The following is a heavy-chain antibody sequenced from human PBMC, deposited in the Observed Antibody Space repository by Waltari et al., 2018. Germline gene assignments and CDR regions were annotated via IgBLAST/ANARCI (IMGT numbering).Heavy chain of an antibody. V-gene: IGHV3-53*02. J-gene: IGHJ4*02. CDR1: GFTVSSNY. CDR3: ARHHLDSSGYYEYYFDY. Sequence: EVQLVETGGGLIQPGGSLRLSCAASGFTVSSNYMSWVRQAPGKGLEWVSVIYSGGSTYYADSVKGRFTISRDNSKNTLYLQMNSLRAEDTAVYYCARHHLDSSGYYEYYFDYWGQGTLVTVSS. D-gene: IGHD3-22*01. CDR2: IYSGGST.